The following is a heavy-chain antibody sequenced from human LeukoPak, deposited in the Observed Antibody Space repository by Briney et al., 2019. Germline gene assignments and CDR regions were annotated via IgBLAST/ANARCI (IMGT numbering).Heavy chain of an antibody. V-gene: IGHV4-34*01. CDR3: ARTTVRRGSFDY. J-gene: IGHJ4*02. CDR2: INHSGST. Sequence: KPSETLSLTCAVYGGSFSGYYWSWIRQPQPPGKGLEWIGEINHSGSTKYNPSLKSRVTISVDTSKNQFSLKLSSVTAADTAVYYCARTTVRRGSFDYWGQGTLVTVSS. D-gene: IGHD4-11*01. CDR1: GGSFSGYY.